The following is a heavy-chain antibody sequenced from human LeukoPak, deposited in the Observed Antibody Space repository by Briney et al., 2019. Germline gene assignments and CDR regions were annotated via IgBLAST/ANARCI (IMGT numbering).Heavy chain of an antibody. CDR2: ISGSGGST. D-gene: IGHD3-10*02. CDR3: AGEAKFGETYGMDV. CDR1: GFTFSSYA. V-gene: IGHV3-23*01. J-gene: IGHJ6*02. Sequence: GGSLRLSCAASGFTFSSYAMSWVRQAPGKGLEGVSAISGSGGSTYYADSVKGRFTISRDNSKNPLYLKMNSLSAEDTAVYYCAGEAKFGETYGMDVWGQGTTVTVSS.